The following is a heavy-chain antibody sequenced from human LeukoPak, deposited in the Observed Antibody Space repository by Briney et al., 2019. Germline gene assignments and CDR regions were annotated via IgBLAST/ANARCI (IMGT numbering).Heavy chain of an antibody. CDR1: GFTFSSYG. J-gene: IGHJ3*02. Sequence: GGTLRLSCGASGFTFSSYGMTWVRQAPGKGLEWVAGISGSGDSTYYADSVKGRFTISRDNSKNTLYLQMNSLRAEDTAVYYCARDRELVLGLFDAFGIWGQGTMVTVSS. D-gene: IGHD6-13*01. CDR3: ARDRELVLGLFDAFGI. CDR2: ISGSGDST. V-gene: IGHV3-23*01.